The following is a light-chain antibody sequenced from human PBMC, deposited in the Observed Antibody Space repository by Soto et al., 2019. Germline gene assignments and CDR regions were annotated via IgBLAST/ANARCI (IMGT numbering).Light chain of an antibody. Sequence: EIVLTQSPGTLSLSPGERATLSCRASQSVSSNYLAWYQQKPGQAPRLLIYGASSRATGIPDRFSGSGSGTDFTLTISGLEPEDFAVYYCQQYGSSGTFGQGTKVDI. CDR1: QSVSSNY. J-gene: IGKJ1*01. CDR3: QQYGSSGT. CDR2: GAS. V-gene: IGKV3-20*01.